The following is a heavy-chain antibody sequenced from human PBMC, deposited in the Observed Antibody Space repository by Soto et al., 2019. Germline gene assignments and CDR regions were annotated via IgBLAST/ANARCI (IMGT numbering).Heavy chain of an antibody. CDR3: TRRRRVTQYYFDY. CDR1: CFKFSHAW. D-gene: IGHD2-21*02. CDR2: IKSKGDGGTT. V-gene: IGHV3-15*07. Sequence: GGSLRLSCEACCFKFSHAWINWVRQTQGKGLEWVGLIKSKGDGGTTDFAATVKGRFTISRDDSKSIVYLEMNSLKSEDTALYYCTRRRRVTQYYFDYWGQGTLVTVSS. J-gene: IGHJ4*02.